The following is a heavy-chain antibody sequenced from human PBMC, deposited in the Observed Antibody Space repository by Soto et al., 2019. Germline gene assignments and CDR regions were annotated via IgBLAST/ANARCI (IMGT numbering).Heavy chain of an antibody. CDR3: ARDRENWFAP. CDR1: GFTFSSYG. V-gene: IGHV3-33*01. Sequence: QVQLVESGGGVVQPGRSLRLSCAASGFTFSSYGMHWVRQAPGKGLEWVAVIWYDGSNKYYADSVKGRFTISRDNSKNTLYLQLNSRRAEDTAVYYCARDRENWFAPWGQGTLVPVSS. CDR2: IWYDGSNK. D-gene: IGHD1-26*01. J-gene: IGHJ5*02.